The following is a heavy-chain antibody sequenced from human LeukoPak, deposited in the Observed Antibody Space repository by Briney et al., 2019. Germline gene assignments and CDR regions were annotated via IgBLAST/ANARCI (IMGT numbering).Heavy chain of an antibody. CDR3: ARDKSAYSSSWYVGVY. J-gene: IGHJ4*02. D-gene: IGHD6-13*01. CDR2: ISAYNGNT. CDR1: GYTFTSYG. Sequence: GASVKVSCKASGYTFTSYGISWVRQAPGQGLEWMGWISAYNGNTNYAQKLQGRVTMTTDTSTSTAYMELRSLRSDDTAVYYCARDKSAYSSSWYVGVYWGQGTLVTVSS. V-gene: IGHV1-18*01.